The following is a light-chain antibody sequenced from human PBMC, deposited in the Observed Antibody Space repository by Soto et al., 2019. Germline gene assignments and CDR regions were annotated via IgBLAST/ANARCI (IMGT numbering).Light chain of an antibody. CDR1: SSNIGAGYD. Sequence: QSVLTQPPSVSGAPGQRVTISCTGTSSNIGAGYDVHWYQQLPGAAPKLVIFGNSNRPAGVPERFSGSKSGTSASLAITGLQAEDEADYYCQAYDYSLTAFVFGGGTMLAVL. CDR3: QAYDYSLTAFV. V-gene: IGLV1-40*01. CDR2: GNS. J-gene: IGLJ3*02.